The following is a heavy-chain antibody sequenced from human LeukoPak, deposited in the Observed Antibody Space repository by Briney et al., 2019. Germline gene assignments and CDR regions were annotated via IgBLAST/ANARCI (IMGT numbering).Heavy chain of an antibody. D-gene: IGHD3-3*01. Sequence: SETLSLTCTVSGGSITNYYWNWIRQPPGKDLEWIGCVSYSGRTHYSSALKSRVTISVDTSKNQFSLNLRSVTAADTAVYYCARDPTTIFGVVTANGFWYFDLWGRGTLVTVSS. CDR3: ARDPTTIFGVVTANGFWYFDL. CDR1: GGSITNYY. V-gene: IGHV4-59*01. CDR2: VSYSGRT. J-gene: IGHJ2*01.